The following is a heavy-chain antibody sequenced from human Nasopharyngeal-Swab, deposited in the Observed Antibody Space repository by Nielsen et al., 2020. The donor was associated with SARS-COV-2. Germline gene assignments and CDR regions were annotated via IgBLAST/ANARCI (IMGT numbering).Heavy chain of an antibody. J-gene: IGHJ4*02. D-gene: IGHD6-19*01. CDR1: GGSISSSSYY. CDR3: AREIIAVAGTDY. Sequence: SETLSLTCTVSGGSISSSSYYWGWIRQPPGKGLEWIGSIYYSGSTYYHPSLKSRVTISVDTSKNQFSLKLSSVTAADTAVYYCAREIIAVAGTDYWGQGTLVTVSS. V-gene: IGHV4-39*01. CDR2: IYYSGST.